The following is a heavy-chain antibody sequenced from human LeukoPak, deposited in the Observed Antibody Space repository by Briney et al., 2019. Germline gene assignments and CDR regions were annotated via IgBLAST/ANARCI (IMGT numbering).Heavy chain of an antibody. CDR3: VREDNSPYKNFDH. V-gene: IGHV1-46*01. D-gene: IGHD1-1*01. J-gene: IGHJ4*02. Sequence: ASVKVSCKASGYTFTSYYMHWVRQAPGQGLEWLGLINPAGTITVFARKFQGRATVTRDTSASTVYMELNTLTSEDTAVYYCVREDNSPYKNFDHWGQGTLVTVSS. CDR1: GYTFTSYY. CDR2: INPAGTIT.